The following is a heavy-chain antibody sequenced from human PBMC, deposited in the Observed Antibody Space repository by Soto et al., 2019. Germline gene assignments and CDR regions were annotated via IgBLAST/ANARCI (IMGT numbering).Heavy chain of an antibody. V-gene: IGHV4-59*08. CDR1: GGSISSYY. CDR2: VHYSGST. D-gene: IGHD3-9*01. CDR3: AGYDFLTGNNYFEY. J-gene: IGHJ4*02. Sequence: SETLSLTCTVSGGSISSYYWSWIRQPPGKGLEYIGYVHYSGSTNYNPSLKSRVTISVNTSKNQFSLKLSSVTAADTAVYYCAGYDFLTGNNYFEYWGQGTLVTVSS.